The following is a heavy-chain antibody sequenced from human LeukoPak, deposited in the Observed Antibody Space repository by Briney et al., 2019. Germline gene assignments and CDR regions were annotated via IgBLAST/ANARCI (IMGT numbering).Heavy chain of an antibody. Sequence: GGSLRLSCAASGFTFSSYTMNWVRQAPGKGLEWVSSISTSSSYIYYADSVKGRFTISRDNSKNTLYLQMNSLRAEDTAVYYCARTNDFWGGYPDYWGQGTLVTVSS. V-gene: IGHV3-21*01. J-gene: IGHJ4*02. CDR1: GFTFSSYT. CDR3: ARTNDFWGGYPDY. CDR2: ISTSSSYI. D-gene: IGHD3-3*01.